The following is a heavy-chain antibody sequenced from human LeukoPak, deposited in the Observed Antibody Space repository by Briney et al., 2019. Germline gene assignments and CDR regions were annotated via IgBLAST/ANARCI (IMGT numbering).Heavy chain of an antibody. CDR1: GGSISSYY. Sequence: SETLSLTCTVSGGSISSYYWSWIRQPPGKGLEWPPGKGLEWIGYIHYSGSTNYNPSLKSRVTISVDTSKNQFSLKLSSVTAADTAVYYCARGPPFGYYYAQYFQHWGQGTLVTVSS. CDR2: IHYSGST. CDR3: ARGPPFGYYYAQYFQH. D-gene: IGHD3-22*01. J-gene: IGHJ1*01. V-gene: IGHV4-59*01.